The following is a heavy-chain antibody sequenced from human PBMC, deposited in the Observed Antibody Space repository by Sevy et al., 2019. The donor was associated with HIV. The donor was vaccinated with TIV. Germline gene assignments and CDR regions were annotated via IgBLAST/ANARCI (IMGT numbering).Heavy chain of an antibody. CDR3: ANWASSGWHNSRGYFDY. D-gene: IGHD6-19*01. CDR1: GFTFSSYG. J-gene: IGHJ4*02. V-gene: IGHV3-30*18. CDR2: ISYDGSNK. Sequence: GGSLRLSCAASGFTFSSYGMHWVRLAPGKGLEWVAVISYDGSNKYYADSAKGRFTISRDNSKNTLYLQMNSLRAEDRAVYYCANWASSGWHNSRGYFDYWGQGTLVTVSS.